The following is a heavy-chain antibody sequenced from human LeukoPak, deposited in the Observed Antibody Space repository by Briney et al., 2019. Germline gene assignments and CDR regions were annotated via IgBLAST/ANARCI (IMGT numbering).Heavy chain of an antibody. CDR3: ARRPVYSGSYLGPFDY. V-gene: IGHV4-61*01. Sequence: SETLSLTCTVSGYSISSSYYWSWIRQPPGKGLEWIGYIYYSGSTNYNPSLKSRVTISVDTSKNQFSLKLSSVTAADTAVYYCARRPVYSGSYLGPFDYWGQGTLVTVSS. D-gene: IGHD1-26*01. CDR2: IYYSGST. CDR1: GYSISSSYY. J-gene: IGHJ4*02.